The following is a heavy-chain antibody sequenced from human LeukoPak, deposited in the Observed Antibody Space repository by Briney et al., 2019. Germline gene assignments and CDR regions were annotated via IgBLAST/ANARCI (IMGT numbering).Heavy chain of an antibody. J-gene: IGHJ4*02. Sequence: ASVKVSCKASGYTFTSYYIHWIRQAPGQGLEWMGIINPSSGSTSYAQKFQGRVTMTRDTSTSTVYMQLSSLRSEDTAVYYCAREWIITAADSWGQGTLVTVSS. CDR2: INPSSGST. CDR1: GYTFTSYY. D-gene: IGHD5-18*01. CDR3: AREWIITAADS. V-gene: IGHV1-46*01.